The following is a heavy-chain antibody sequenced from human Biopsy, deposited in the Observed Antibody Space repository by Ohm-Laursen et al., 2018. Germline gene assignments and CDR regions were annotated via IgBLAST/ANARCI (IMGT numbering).Heavy chain of an antibody. CDR2: ITTDSGRL. D-gene: IGHD3-9*01. V-gene: IGHV3-23*01. CDR1: VFTLSDG. CDR3: ARHLRYNDY. J-gene: IGHJ4*02. Sequence: GSLRLSCTASVFTLSDGMTWVRQAPGQGLEGVSSITTDSGRLFYADSVRGRFTISRDNSKNTLYLQMNSLRAEDTVEYYCARHLRYNDYWGQGTLVTVSS.